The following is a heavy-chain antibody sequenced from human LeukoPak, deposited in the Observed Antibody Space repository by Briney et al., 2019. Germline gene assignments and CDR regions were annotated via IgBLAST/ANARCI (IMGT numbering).Heavy chain of an antibody. CDR1: GHTFTGYY. CDR2: INPNSGGT. Sequence: ASVKVSCKASGHTFTGYYMHWVRQAPGQGLEWMGWINPNSGGTNYAQKFQGRVTMTRDTSISTAYMELSRLRSDDTAVYYCARDTDSSCYLGGENWFDPWGQGTLVTVSS. CDR3: ARDTDSSCYLGGENWFDP. V-gene: IGHV1-2*02. D-gene: IGHD3-22*01. J-gene: IGHJ5*02.